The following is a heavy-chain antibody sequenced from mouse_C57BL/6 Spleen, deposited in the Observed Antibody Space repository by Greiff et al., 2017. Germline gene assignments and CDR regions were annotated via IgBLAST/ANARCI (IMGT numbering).Heavy chain of an antibody. CDR1: GYPFPDYN. J-gene: IGHJ1*03. Sequence: EVQLQQSGPELVKPGASVKIPCKASGYPFPDYNMDWVKQSHGKSLEWIGDINPNNGGTIYNQKFKGKATLTVDKSSSTAYMELRSLTSEDTAVYYCARPDYYGSSYWYFHVWGTGTTVTVSS. V-gene: IGHV1-18*01. D-gene: IGHD1-1*01. CDR3: ARPDYYGSSYWYFHV. CDR2: INPNNGGT.